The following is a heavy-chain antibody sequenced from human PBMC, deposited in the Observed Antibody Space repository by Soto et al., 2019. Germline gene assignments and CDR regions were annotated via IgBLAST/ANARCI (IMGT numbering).Heavy chain of an antibody. J-gene: IGHJ3*02. D-gene: IGHD3-22*01. V-gene: IGHV3-74*01. CDR3: ASDTYYYDSSDHFSADAFDI. Sequence: EVQLVESGGGLVQPGGSLRLSCAASGFTSSSYWIHWVRQAPGKGLVWVSRISNDGSSTNYADSVKGRFTISRDNAKNTVYLQMNSLSAEDTAVYYCASDTYYYDSSDHFSADAFDIWGQGTMVTVSS. CDR2: ISNDGSST. CDR1: GFTSSSYW.